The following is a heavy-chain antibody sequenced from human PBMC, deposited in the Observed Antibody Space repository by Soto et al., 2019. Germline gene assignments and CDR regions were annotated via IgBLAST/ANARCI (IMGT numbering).Heavy chain of an antibody. D-gene: IGHD6-13*01. V-gene: IGHV3-30*18. CDR1: GFTFSSYG. CDR3: AKTSGSSRALEIYSSSWYRVDY. CDR2: ISYDGSNK. Sequence: GGSLILSCAASGFTFSSYGMHWVRQAPGKGLEWVAVISYDGSNKYYADSVKGRFTISRDNSKNTLYLQMNSLRAEDTAVYYCAKTSGSSRALEIYSSSWYRVDYWGQGTLVTVS. J-gene: IGHJ4*02.